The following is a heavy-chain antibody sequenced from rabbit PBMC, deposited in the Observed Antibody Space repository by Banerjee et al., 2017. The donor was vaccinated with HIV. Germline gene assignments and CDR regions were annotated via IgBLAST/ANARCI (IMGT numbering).Heavy chain of an antibody. CDR3: ARGVYTTSAGATSFDL. J-gene: IGHJ4*01. D-gene: IGHD1-1*01. CDR1: GFTISSSYY. Sequence: QEQLEESGGGLVQPEGSLALTCKASGFTISSSYYMCWVRQAPGKGLEWIGCIVIGSGSTYYATWATGRFTISKTSSTTVTLQMTSLTAADTATYFCARGVYTTSAGATSFDLWGPGTLVTVS. V-gene: IGHV1S45*01. CDR2: IVIGSGST.